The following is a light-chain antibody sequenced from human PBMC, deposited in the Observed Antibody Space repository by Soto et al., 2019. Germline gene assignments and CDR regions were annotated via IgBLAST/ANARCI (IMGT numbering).Light chain of an antibody. CDR3: EQYYNPPQA. CDR1: QSVLYSPNNKNY. Sequence: DIVMTQSPDSLAVSLGERATINCKSSQSVLYSPNNKNYLAWYQQKPGQPPKLLFYCASTRESGVPDRFTGSGRVTDFTRASSSLLAEYVSVDYGEQYYNPPQAFGQGTKVDSK. CDR2: CAS. V-gene: IGKV4-1*01. J-gene: IGKJ1*01.